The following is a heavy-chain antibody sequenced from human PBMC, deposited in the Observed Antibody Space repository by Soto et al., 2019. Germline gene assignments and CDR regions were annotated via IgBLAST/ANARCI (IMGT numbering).Heavy chain of an antibody. J-gene: IGHJ4*02. CDR3: AHLLVATIPFVSVAGSYYFDY. D-gene: IGHD5-12*01. Sequence: QITLKESGPTLVKPTQTLTLTCTFSGFSLSTSGVGVGWIRQPPGKALEWLALIYWDDDKRYSPSLKSRLTITTDTPKNQVVLTMTNMAPVDTATYYCAHLLVATIPFVSVAGSYYFDYWGQGTLVTVSS. CDR2: IYWDDDK. CDR1: GFSLSTSGVG. V-gene: IGHV2-5*02.